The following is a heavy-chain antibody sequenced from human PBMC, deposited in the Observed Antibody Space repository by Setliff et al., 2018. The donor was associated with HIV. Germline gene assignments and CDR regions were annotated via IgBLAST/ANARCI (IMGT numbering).Heavy chain of an antibody. V-gene: IGHV4-59*08. CDR2: IHYSGTS. CDR3: ARSRIRGYYDTSPAMAFDI. Sequence: SETLSLTCTVSGDLINNHNWNWIRQSPEKGLEWLGNIHYSGTSNYNSSLKSRIVISLDTSKRQFSLHFYSVTAADTAVYYCARSRIRGYYDTSPAMAFDIWGQGTMVTVSS. D-gene: IGHD3-22*01. J-gene: IGHJ3*02. CDR1: GDLINNHN.